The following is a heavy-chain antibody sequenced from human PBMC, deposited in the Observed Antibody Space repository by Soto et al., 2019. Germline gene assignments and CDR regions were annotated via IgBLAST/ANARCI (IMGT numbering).Heavy chain of an antibody. Sequence: PSKTLSLTCTVSGGSISSSGHYWGWVRQPPGKGLEWIGTIHNSGDAYYNPPLKSRVSISVDTSKSQFSLKLNSVTAADTALYYCSRHYCSGGSCYYYGMDVWGQGTTVT. J-gene: IGHJ6*02. CDR2: IHNSGDA. V-gene: IGHV4-39*01. D-gene: IGHD2-15*01. CDR1: GGSISSSGHY. CDR3: SRHYCSGGSCYYYGMDV.